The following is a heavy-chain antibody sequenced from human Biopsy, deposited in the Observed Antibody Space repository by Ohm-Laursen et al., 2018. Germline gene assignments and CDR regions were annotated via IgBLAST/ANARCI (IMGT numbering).Heavy chain of an antibody. V-gene: IGHV4-34*01. J-gene: IGHJ4*01. CDR3: TRSGQWARYYFDY. Sequence: SGTLSLTCAVSGGSISGYYWSWIRQPPGQGLEWIGEINHRGYTDYNASLKGRVSISVDTSKNQLSLNFTSVTAADTAVFYCTRSGQWARYYFDYWGHGTLVTVSP. CDR2: INHRGYT. D-gene: IGHD6-19*01. CDR1: GGSISGYY.